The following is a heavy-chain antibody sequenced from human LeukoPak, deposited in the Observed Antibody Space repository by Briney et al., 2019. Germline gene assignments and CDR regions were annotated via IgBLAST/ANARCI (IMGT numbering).Heavy chain of an antibody. J-gene: IGHJ4*02. D-gene: IGHD6-13*01. CDR2: INWNGGST. Sequence: GSLRLSCAASGFTFDDYGMSWVRQAPGKGLEWVSGINWNGGSTGYADSVKGRFTISRDNAKNSLYLQMNSLRAEDPALYYCARVEGYSSSWNLDYWGQGTLVTVSS. CDR3: ARVEGYSSSWNLDY. V-gene: IGHV3-20*04. CDR1: GFTFDDYG.